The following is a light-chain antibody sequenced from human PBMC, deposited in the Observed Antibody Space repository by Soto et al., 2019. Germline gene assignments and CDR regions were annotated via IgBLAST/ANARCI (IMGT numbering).Light chain of an antibody. J-gene: IGKJ4*02. V-gene: IGKV3-20*01. CDR3: QQYGSSPLT. CDR2: GAS. Sequence: ESVLTQSPGTLSLSPGERATLSCRASQSVSGSLVWYQQKPGQAPRLLIYGASSRATGIPDRFSGSGSGTDFTLTISRLEPEDFAVYYCQQYGSSPLTFGGGTKVEIK. CDR1: QSVSGS.